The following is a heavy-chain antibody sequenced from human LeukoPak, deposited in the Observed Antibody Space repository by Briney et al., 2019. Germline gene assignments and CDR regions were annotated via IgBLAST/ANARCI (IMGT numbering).Heavy chain of an antibody. V-gene: IGHV5-51*01. CDR3: ARLSTIFSPFDP. CDR2: IYPGDSDT. D-gene: IGHD3-9*01. CDR1: GYSFTTYW. Sequence: GESLKISCQASGYSFTTYWLAWVRQMPGKGLEWMGIIYPGDSDTRYSPSFQGQVTISADKSISTAYLQWSSLKASDTAMYYCARLSTIFSPFDPWGQGTLVTVSS. J-gene: IGHJ5*02.